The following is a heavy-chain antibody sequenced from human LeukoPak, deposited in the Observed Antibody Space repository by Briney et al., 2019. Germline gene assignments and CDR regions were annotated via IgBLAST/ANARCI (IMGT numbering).Heavy chain of an antibody. CDR1: GFTFRTSA. D-gene: IGHD1-14*01. Sequence: GGSLRLSCAASGFTFRTSAMNWVRQAPGKVLEWVALISDSGTSTYYGESVTGRFSISRDNSNNRLFLQMNSLKVEDTASYFCATDNHLASWGQGTQVTVSA. V-gene: IGHV3-23*01. CDR2: ISDSGTST. J-gene: IGHJ4*02. CDR3: ATDNHLAS.